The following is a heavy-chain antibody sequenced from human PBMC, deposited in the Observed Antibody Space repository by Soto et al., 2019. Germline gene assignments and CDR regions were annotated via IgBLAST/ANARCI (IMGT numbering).Heavy chain of an antibody. J-gene: IGHJ4*02. V-gene: IGHV3-23*01. CDR1: GITFGSRA. CDR2: ITDTGGDT. Sequence: PGGSLRLSCVASGITFGSRAMSWVRQAPGEGLEWVSTITDTGGDTKYADSVRGRFTMSRDRSKNTVHLQMNNVRAEDTAVYYCVRDKRTISGIFPGYWGQGTQVTVSS. CDR3: VRDKRTISGIFPGY. D-gene: IGHD1-1*01.